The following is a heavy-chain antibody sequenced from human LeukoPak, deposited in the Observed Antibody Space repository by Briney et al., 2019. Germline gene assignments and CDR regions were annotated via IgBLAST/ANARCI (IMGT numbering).Heavy chain of an antibody. CDR2: ISYDGSNK. V-gene: IGHV3-30*18. D-gene: IGHD6-13*01. CDR3: AKDGAHPYSNDYYFDY. CDR1: GFTFSSYG. J-gene: IGHJ4*02. Sequence: GGSLRLSCAASGFTFSSYGMHWVRQAPGKGLEWVAVISYDGSNKYYADSVKGRFTISRDNSKNTLYLQMNSLRAEDTAVYYCAKDGAHPYSNDYYFDYWGQGTLVTVSS.